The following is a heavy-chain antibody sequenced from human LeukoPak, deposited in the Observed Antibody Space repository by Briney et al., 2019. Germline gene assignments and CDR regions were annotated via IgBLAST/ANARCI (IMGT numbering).Heavy chain of an antibody. CDR1: GFTFSSYA. CDR2: ISYDGSNK. Sequence: GGSLRLSCAASGFTFSSYAMHWVRQAPGKGLEWVAVISYDGSNKYYADSVKGRFTISRDNSKNTLYLQMNSLRAEDTAVYYCARDPGRVDGAFDYWGQGTLVTVSS. J-gene: IGHJ4*02. D-gene: IGHD4-17*01. CDR3: ARDPGRVDGAFDY. V-gene: IGHV3-30-3*01.